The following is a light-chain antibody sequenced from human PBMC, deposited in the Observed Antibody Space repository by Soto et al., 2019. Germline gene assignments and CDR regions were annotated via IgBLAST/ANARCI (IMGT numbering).Light chain of an antibody. J-gene: IGKJ4*01. Sequence: EIVLTQSPGTLSLSPGERATLSCRASQSVSSTYFAWYQQKPGQAPRLLIYGASTRATGIPDWFSGSGSATDFTPTISRLEPEDFAVYYCQHYGRSPLRTFGGGTKVEIK. CDR2: GAS. CDR3: QHYGRSPLRT. V-gene: IGKV3-20*01. CDR1: QSVSSTY.